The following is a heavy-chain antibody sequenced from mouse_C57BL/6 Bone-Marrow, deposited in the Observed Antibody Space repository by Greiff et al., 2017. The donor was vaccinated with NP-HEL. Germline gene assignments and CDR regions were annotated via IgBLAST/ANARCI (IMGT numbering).Heavy chain of an antibody. D-gene: IGHD2-1*01. CDR2: IYPGDGDT. V-gene: IGHV1-82*01. CDR3: ATYGNYGYFDY. Sequence: VQVVESGPELVKPGASVKISCKASGYAFSSSWMNWVKQRPGKGLEWIGRIYPGDGDTNYNGKFKGKATLTADKSSSTAYMQLSSLTSEDSAVYFCATYGNYGYFDYWGQGTTLTVSS. CDR1: GYAFSSSW. J-gene: IGHJ2*01.